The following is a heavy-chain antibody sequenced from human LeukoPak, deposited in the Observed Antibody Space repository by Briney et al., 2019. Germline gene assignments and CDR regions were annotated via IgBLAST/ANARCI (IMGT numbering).Heavy chain of an antibody. CDR2: IYYSGST. CDR1: GGSISSYY. J-gene: IGHJ6*02. CDR3: ARALQRGYCSSTSCPPGRGYYYYGMDV. Sequence: SETLSLTCTVSGGSISSYYWSWIRQPPGKGLEWIGYIYYSGSTIYNPSLKSRVTISVDTSKNQFSLKLSSVTAADTAVYYCARALQRGYCSSTSCPPGRGYYYYGMDVWGQGTTVTVSS. D-gene: IGHD2-2*01. V-gene: IGHV4-59*01.